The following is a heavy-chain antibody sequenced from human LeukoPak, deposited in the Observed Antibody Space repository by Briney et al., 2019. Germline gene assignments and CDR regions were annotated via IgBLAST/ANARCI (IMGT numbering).Heavy chain of an antibody. J-gene: IGHJ4*02. D-gene: IGHD5-18*01. V-gene: IGHV3-7*01. CDR3: ARHLSGVTGYTYGRGIDY. CDR2: IKKDGSEK. CDR1: GFTFSSYW. Sequence: PGGSLRLSCTASGFTFSSYWMSWVRQAPGKGLEWVANIKKDGSEKYYVDSVKGRFTISRDNAKTSLYLQMDSLRAEDTAVYYCARHLSGVTGYTYGRGIDYWGQGTPVTVSS.